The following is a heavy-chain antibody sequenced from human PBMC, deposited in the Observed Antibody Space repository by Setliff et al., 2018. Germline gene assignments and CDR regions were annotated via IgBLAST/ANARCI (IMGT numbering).Heavy chain of an antibody. CDR2: MRGSGDST. CDR1: GFTFSNYA. D-gene: IGHD3-22*01. Sequence: PGGSLRLSCAASGFTFSNYAMTWVRQAPGKGLDWVSSMRGSGDSTYYADSVKGRFTISRDISKNILYLQMNSLRAEDTAVYYCVPGYPITMVVAPSYYWGQGTLVTVSS. V-gene: IGHV3-23*01. CDR3: VPGYPITMVVAPSYY. J-gene: IGHJ4*02.